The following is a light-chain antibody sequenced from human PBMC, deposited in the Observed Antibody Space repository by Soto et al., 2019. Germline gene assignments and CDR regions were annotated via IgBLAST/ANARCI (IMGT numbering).Light chain of an antibody. CDR2: GAS. J-gene: IGKJ1*01. CDR1: QSVSSN. Sequence: EIVMTQSPATLSVSPGERATLSCRASQSVSSNLAWYQQKPGQAPRLLIYGASTRATGIPARFSGSGSGTEFTLTISSLQSEDFAVYYWQQYNNWPPWTFGQETKV. V-gene: IGKV3-15*01. CDR3: QQYNNWPPWT.